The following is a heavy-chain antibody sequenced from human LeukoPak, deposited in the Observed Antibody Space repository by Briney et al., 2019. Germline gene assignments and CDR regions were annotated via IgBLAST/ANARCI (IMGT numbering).Heavy chain of an antibody. Sequence: GSLRLSCAVSGIPLSNYGMSWVRQAPGKGLEWVAGISDSGGRKNYADSVKGRFTISRDNSKNTLYLQMNSLRAEDTAVYFCAKRGVVIRVILVGFHKEAYYFDSWGQGALVTVSS. D-gene: IGHD3-22*01. CDR3: AKRGVVIRVILVGFHKEAYYFDS. J-gene: IGHJ4*02. CDR2: ISDSGGRK. V-gene: IGHV3-23*01. CDR1: GIPLSNYG.